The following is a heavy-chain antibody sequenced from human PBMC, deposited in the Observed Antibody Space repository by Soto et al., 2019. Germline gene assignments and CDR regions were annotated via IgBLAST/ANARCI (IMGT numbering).Heavy chain of an antibody. Sequence: QVQLVESGGGVVQPGRSLRLSCAASGFTFSSYGMHWVRQAPGKGLEWVAVISYDGSNKYYADSVKGRFTISRDNSKNTLYLQMNSLRAEDTAVYYCAKEKGAVADYYYYYMDVWGKGTTVTVSS. J-gene: IGHJ6*03. V-gene: IGHV3-30*18. D-gene: IGHD6-19*01. CDR1: GFTFSSYG. CDR3: AKEKGAVADYYYYYMDV. CDR2: ISYDGSNK.